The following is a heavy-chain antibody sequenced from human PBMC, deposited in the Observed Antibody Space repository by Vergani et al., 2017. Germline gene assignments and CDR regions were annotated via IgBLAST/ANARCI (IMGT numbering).Heavy chain of an antibody. Sequence: EVQLLESGGGLVQPGGSLRLSCAASGFTFSTYAMTWVRQAPGKGLEWVSTIGSDGGSTYYADSVKGRFTISRDNSKNTLSLQMNSLTAEDTAIYYCAGPQGTSAYYYGWFDYWGQGILVTVSS. CDR2: IGSDGGST. CDR1: GFTFSTYA. V-gene: IGHV3-23*01. CDR3: AGPQGTSAYYYGWFDY. D-gene: IGHD3-22*01. J-gene: IGHJ4*02.